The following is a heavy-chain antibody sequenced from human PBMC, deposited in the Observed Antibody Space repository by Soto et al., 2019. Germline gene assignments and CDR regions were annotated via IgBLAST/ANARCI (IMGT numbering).Heavy chain of an antibody. Sequence: SETLSLTCAVSGGSISSSNWLSWFRQPPWKGLEWIGEIYHSGSTNYNPSLKSRVTISVDKSKNQFSLKLSSVTAADTAVYYCARDPAAAVLAGYYGMDVWGQGTTVTVSS. V-gene: IGHV4-4*02. J-gene: IGHJ6*02. CDR1: GGSISSSNW. D-gene: IGHD6-13*01. CDR3: ARDPAAAVLAGYYGMDV. CDR2: IYHSGST.